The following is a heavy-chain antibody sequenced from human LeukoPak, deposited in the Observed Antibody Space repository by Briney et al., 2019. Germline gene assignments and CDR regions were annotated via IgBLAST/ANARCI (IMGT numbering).Heavy chain of an antibody. CDR3: ARDPPWGVTTPIV. V-gene: IGHV4-61*01. Sequence: PSETLSLTCTVSGGSVNSDNYYWSWIRQPPGKGLEWIGYIYSSGSTNYNPSLKSRVTISVDTSKNLFSLKLSSVTTADTAVYYCARDPPWGVTTPIVWGQGTMVTVSS. J-gene: IGHJ3*01. CDR2: IYSSGST. D-gene: IGHD4-17*01. CDR1: GGSVNSDNYY.